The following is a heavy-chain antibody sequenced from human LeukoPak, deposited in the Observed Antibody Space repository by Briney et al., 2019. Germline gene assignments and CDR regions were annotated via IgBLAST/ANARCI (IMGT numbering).Heavy chain of an antibody. CDR1: GYTLTELS. Sequence: ASVKVSCKVSGYTLTELSMHWVRQAPGKGLEWMGGFDPEDGETIYAQKFQGRVTMTEDTSTDTAYMELSSLGSEDTAVYYCATSSYSSGWYDGVWFDYWGQGTLVTVSS. V-gene: IGHV1-24*01. CDR3: ATSSYSSGWYDGVWFDY. CDR2: FDPEDGET. D-gene: IGHD6-19*01. J-gene: IGHJ4*02.